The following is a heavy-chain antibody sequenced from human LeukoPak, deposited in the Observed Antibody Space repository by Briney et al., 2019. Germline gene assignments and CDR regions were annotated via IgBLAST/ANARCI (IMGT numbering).Heavy chain of an antibody. V-gene: IGHV4-38-2*01. J-gene: IGHJ3*02. CDR1: GYSISSGYY. Sequence: PSETLSLTRDVSGYSISSGYYWGWIRPPPGKGLEFIGSLYHSGNTYYNPSHKSRVTISVDTSKNQFSLKLSSVTAADTAVYYCARHGGSNHIQRTFDIWGQGTMVTVSS. CDR2: LYHSGNT. D-gene: IGHD1-26*01. CDR3: ARHGGSNHIQRTFDI.